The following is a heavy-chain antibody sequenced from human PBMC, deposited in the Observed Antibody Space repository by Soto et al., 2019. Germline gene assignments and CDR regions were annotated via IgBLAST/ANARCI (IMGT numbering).Heavy chain of an antibody. CDR1: GYTFTSYG. CDR3: ATRSPAFDY. CDR2: ISTYKGNT. V-gene: IGHV1-18*01. Sequence: QVQLVQSGPEVKKPGASVKVSCKTSGYTFTSYGISWVRQAPGQGLERMGWISTYKGNTNYAQKFQGRVTMTTDTSTSTAYMELRSLRSDDTAVYYCATRSPAFDYWGQGTLVTVSS. J-gene: IGHJ4*02.